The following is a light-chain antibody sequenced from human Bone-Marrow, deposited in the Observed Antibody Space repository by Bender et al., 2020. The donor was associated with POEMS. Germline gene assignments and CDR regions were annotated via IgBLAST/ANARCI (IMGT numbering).Light chain of an antibody. CDR2: LNSDGSH. V-gene: IGLV4-69*01. Sequence: LVLTQSPSASASLGASVKLTCTLSSGYSSYAIAWHQQQPEKGPRYLMRLNSDGSHSKGDGIPDRFSGSSSGAERYLTISSLRSEDEADYYCQTRGSSWVFGGGTKVTVL. J-gene: IGLJ3*02. CDR3: QTRGSSWV. CDR1: SGYSSYA.